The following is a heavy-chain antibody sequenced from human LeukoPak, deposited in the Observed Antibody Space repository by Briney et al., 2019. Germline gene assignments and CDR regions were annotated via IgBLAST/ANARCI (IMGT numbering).Heavy chain of an antibody. J-gene: IGHJ4*02. CDR3: ARGGGRYYDSSGYYYSPLF. CDR1: GFTFSSYS. Sequence: GGSLRLSCAASGFTFSSYSMNWVRQAPGKGLEWVSSISSSSSYIYYADSVKGRFTISRDNAKNSLYLQMNSLRAEDTAVYYCARGGGRYYDSSGYYYSPLFWGQGTLVTVSS. V-gene: IGHV3-21*01. D-gene: IGHD3-22*01. CDR2: ISSSSSYI.